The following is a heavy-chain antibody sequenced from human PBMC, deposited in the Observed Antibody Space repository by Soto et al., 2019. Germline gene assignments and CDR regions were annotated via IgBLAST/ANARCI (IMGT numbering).Heavy chain of an antibody. CDR3: ARHDYDSGSYVRY. J-gene: IGHJ4*02. Sequence: PSETLSLTCTVSGGSISSYYWSWIRQPPGKGLEWIGYIYYSGSTNYNPSLKSRVTISVDTSKNQFSLKLSSVTAADTAVYYCARHDYDSGSYVRYWGQGTLVTVSS. D-gene: IGHD3-10*01. CDR2: IYYSGST. CDR1: GGSISSYY. V-gene: IGHV4-59*08.